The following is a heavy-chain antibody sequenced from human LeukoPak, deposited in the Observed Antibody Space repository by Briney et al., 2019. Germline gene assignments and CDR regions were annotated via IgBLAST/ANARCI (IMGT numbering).Heavy chain of an antibody. Sequence: LETLSLTCAVSGGSLENNHWAWIRLPAGKGLEWIGRLHVSGNTNFNPSLKSRVTISVDTSKNQFSLKMTSMTAADTAVYFCARDPLRSSFDSWGQGILVTVAP. CDR3: ARDPLRSSFDS. CDR2: LHVSGNT. CDR1: GGSLENNH. D-gene: IGHD1-26*01. V-gene: IGHV4-4*07. J-gene: IGHJ4*02.